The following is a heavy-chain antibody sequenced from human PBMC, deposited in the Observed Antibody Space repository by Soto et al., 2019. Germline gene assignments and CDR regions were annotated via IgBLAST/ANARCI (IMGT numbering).Heavy chain of an antibody. Sequence: QVQLVQSGAEVKKPGASVKVSCKASGYTFTSDNINWVRQATGQGLEWMGWMNPNSGNTGYAQKFQGRVTMTRNTSISTAYMELSSLRSEDTAVYYCARGADSSSWYGYYYYYGLDVLGQGTTVTVSS. J-gene: IGHJ6*02. CDR3: ARGADSSSWYGYYYYYGLDV. CDR1: GYTFTSDN. CDR2: MNPNSGNT. V-gene: IGHV1-8*01. D-gene: IGHD6-13*01.